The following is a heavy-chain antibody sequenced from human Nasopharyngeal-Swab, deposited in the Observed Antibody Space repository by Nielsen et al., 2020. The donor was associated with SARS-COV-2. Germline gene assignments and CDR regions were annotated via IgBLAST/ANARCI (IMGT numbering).Heavy chain of an antibody. CDR2: IKQDGSEK. V-gene: IGHV3-7*01. J-gene: IGHJ6*03. CDR3: AREDRETRNASSSWYFLPTFYYYYMDV. Sequence: WIRQPPGKGLEWEANIKQDGSEKYYVDSVKGRFTISRDNAKNSLYLQMNSLRAEDTAVYYCAREDRETRNASSSWYFLPTFYYYYMDVWGKGTTVTVSS. D-gene: IGHD6-13*01.